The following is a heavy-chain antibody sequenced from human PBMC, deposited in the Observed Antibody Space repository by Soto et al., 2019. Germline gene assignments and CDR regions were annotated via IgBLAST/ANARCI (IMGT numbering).Heavy chain of an antibody. D-gene: IGHD3-22*01. CDR2: INHSGST. CDR3: ARSVLGSSGYYYFYYYGMDV. Sequence: ETLSLTCAVYGGSFRGYYWSWIRQPPGKGLEWIGEINHSGSTNYNPSLKSRVTISVDTSKNQFSLKLSSVTAADTAVYYCARSVLGSSGYYYFYYYGMDVWGQGTTVTVSS. CDR1: GGSFRGYY. V-gene: IGHV4-34*01. J-gene: IGHJ6*02.